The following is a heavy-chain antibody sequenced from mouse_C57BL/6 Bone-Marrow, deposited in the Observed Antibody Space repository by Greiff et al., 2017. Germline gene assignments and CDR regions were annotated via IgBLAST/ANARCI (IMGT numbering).Heavy chain of an antibody. CDR3: TRDWYFDV. V-gene: IGHV14-4*01. Sequence: VQLQQSGAELVRPGASVKLSCTASGFNIKDDYMHWVKQRPEQGLEWIGWIDPENGDTEYASKFQGKATITADTSSNTAYLQLSSLTSEDTAVYYCTRDWYFDVWGTGTTVTVSS. CDR2: IDPENGDT. CDR1: GFNIKDDY. J-gene: IGHJ1*03.